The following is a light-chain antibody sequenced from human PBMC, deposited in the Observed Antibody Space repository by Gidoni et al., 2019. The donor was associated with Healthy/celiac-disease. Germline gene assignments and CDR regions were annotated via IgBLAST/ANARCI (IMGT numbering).Light chain of an antibody. V-gene: IGKV3-15*01. J-gene: IGKJ1*01. Sequence: EIVMTQSPATLSVSPGERATLACRASQSVSSNLAWYQQKPGQAPRLLISGASTRAPGIPARFSGSVAGTEFTLTISSLQSEDFAVYYCQQYNNWPRTFGQGTKVEIK. CDR3: QQYNNWPRT. CDR2: GAS. CDR1: QSVSSN.